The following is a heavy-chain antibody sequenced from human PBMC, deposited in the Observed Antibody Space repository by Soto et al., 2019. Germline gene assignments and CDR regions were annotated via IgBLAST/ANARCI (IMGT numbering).Heavy chain of an antibody. CDR1: GFTFQSNG. CDR3: AKRREGGGATPFDF. J-gene: IGHJ4*02. CDR2: FSNSDGSR. Sequence: GGSLRLSCAASGFTFQSNGMIWVRKAPGKGLEWVSGFSNSDGSRYYADSVKGRFTISRDNFKNTLYLQMNNLRAEDTALYYCAKRREGGGATPFDFWGQGTLVTVSS. V-gene: IGHV3-23*01. D-gene: IGHD2-15*01.